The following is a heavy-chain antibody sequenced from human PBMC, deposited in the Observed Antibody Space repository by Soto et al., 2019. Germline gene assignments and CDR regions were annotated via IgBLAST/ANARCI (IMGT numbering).Heavy chain of an antibody. J-gene: IGHJ4*02. CDR1: GGSFGIYP. CDR3: ARESTSGLDY. CDR2: VIPILNVA. Sequence: QVQLVQSGAEVKKPGSSVKVSCQTSGGSFGIYPISWVRQAPGQGLEWVGRVIPILNVANYTQKLHGRLTLTADKSTTPGDMELSSLTSEDTAVYYCARESTSGLDYWGQGTLVTVSS. D-gene: IGHD2-2*01. V-gene: IGHV1-69*04.